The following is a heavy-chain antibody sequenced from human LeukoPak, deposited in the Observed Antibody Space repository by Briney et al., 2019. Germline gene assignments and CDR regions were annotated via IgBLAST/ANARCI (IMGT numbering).Heavy chain of an antibody. D-gene: IGHD2-15*01. V-gene: IGHV3-11*06. Sequence: GGSLRLSCAASGFTFSDYYMSWIRQAPGKGLEWVSSISSSSSYIYYADSVKGRFTISRDNAKNSLYLQMNSLRAEDTAVYYCARWVVAATFDYWGQGTLVTVSS. J-gene: IGHJ4*02. CDR3: ARWVVAATFDY. CDR2: ISSSSSYI. CDR1: GFTFSDYY.